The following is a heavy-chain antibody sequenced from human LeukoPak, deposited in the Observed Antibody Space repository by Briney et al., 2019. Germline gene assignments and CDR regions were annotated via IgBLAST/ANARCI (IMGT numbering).Heavy chain of an antibody. D-gene: IGHD6-13*01. V-gene: IGHV4-59*01. CDR3: ARVGSSRVGALFGFGY. CDR2: IYYSGSS. Sequence: SETLSLTCNVSGGSISGYHWSWIRQPPGKGLEWLGYIYYSGSSNYNPSLKSRVTMSADTSKNQFSLKLSSVTAADTAVYYCARVGSSRVGALFGFGYWGQGTLVTVSS. J-gene: IGHJ4*02. CDR1: GGSISGYH.